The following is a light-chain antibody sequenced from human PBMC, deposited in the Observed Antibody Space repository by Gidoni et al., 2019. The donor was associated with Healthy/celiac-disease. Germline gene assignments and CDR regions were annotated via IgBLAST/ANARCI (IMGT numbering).Light chain of an antibody. J-gene: IGKJ2*01. CDR1: QSISSW. CDR2: DAS. Sequence: DRERTQSPSTLSASVGDRVTITCRASQSISSWLAWYQQKPGKAPKLLIYDASSLESGVPSRFSGSGSGTEFTLTISSLQPDDFATYYCQQYNSSSYPFGQGTKLE. CDR3: QQYNSSSYP. V-gene: IGKV1-5*01.